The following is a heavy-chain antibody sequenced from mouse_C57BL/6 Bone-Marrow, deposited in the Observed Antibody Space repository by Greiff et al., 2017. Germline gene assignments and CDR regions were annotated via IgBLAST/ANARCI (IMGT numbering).Heavy chain of an antibody. D-gene: IGHD1-1*01. Sequence: VQLQESGPELVKPGASVKISCKASGYAFSSSWMNWVKQRPGKGLEWIGRIYPGDGDTNYNGKFKGKATLTADKSSSTAYMQLSSLTSEDSAVYFCASSTVVPDYWGQGTTLTVSS. J-gene: IGHJ2*01. V-gene: IGHV1-82*01. CDR1: GYAFSSSW. CDR2: IYPGDGDT. CDR3: ASSTVVPDY.